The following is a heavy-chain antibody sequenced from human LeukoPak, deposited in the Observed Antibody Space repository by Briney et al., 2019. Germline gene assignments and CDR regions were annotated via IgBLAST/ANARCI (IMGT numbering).Heavy chain of an antibody. CDR3: AKTRAGNSSGRDPGWPMDY. V-gene: IGHV3-23*01. CDR1: GFTFSSYA. J-gene: IGHJ4*02. Sequence: GGSLRLSCAASGFTFSSYAIYWVRQAPGKGLEWVSGISGSGGITYFADSVKGRFTISRDNSRNTVYLQINSLRAEDTALYYCAKTRAGNSSGRDPGWPMDYWGQGTLVTVSS. CDR2: ISGSGGIT. D-gene: IGHD3-22*01.